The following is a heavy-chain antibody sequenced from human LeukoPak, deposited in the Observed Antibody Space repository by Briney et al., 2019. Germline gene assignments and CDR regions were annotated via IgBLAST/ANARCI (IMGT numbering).Heavy chain of an antibody. D-gene: IGHD1-7*01. CDR1: GYSISSGYY. V-gene: IGHV4-38-2*01. CDR3: ARSRNWNYVRAFDI. CDR2: IYHSGST. J-gene: IGHJ3*02. Sequence: PSETLSLTRAVSGYSISSGYYWGWIRQPPGKGLEWIGSIYHSGSTYYNPSLKSRVTISVDTSKNQFSLKLSSVTAADTAVFYCARSRNWNYVRAFDIWGQGTVVTVSS.